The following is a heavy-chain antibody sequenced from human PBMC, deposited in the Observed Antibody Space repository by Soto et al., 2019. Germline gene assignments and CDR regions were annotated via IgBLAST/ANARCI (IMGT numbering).Heavy chain of an antibody. Sequence: QVQLVESGGGVVQPGRSLRLSCAASGFTFSSYGMHWVRQAPGKGLEWVAVISYDGSNKYYADSVKGRFTTSRDNPKNTRYVQMNSLRAGDTAVYYCAPWFGALDSWGQGTLVTVSS. CDR3: APWFGALDS. CDR1: GFTFSSYG. J-gene: IGHJ5*01. D-gene: IGHD3-10*01. V-gene: IGHV3-30*03. CDR2: ISYDGSNK.